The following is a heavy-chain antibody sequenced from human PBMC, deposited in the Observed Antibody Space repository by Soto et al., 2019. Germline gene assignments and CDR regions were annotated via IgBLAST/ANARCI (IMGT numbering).Heavy chain of an antibody. CDR1: GFTFDDYT. V-gene: IGHV3-43*01. CDR3: AKDITPIAVAGIFDY. D-gene: IGHD6-19*01. J-gene: IGHJ4*02. CDR2: ISWDGGST. Sequence: GGSLRLSCAASGFTFDDYTMHWVRQAPGKGLEWVSLISWDGGSTNYADSVKGRFTISRDNSKNSLYLQMNSLGTEDTALYYCAKDITPIAVAGIFDYWGQGTLVTVSS.